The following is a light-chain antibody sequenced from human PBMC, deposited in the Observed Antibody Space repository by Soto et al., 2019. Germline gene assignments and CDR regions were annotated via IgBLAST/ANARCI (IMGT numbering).Light chain of an antibody. CDR1: SSNIGSNY. V-gene: IGLV1-47*01. CDR3: AAWDDSLNMV. Sequence: QSVLTQPPSASGTPGQRVNISCSGSSSNIGSNYVYWYRQFPGTAPKLLIQRNNQRPSGVPARFSGSKSGTSASLAISGLRSEDEADYYCAAWDDSLNMVFGGGTKLTVL. J-gene: IGLJ2*01. CDR2: RNN.